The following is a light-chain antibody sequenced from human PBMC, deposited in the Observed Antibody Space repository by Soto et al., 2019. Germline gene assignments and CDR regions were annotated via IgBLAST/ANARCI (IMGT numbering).Light chain of an antibody. J-gene: IGKJ4*01. CDR3: QQRDDWPLT. V-gene: IGKV3-11*01. CDR1: QTVYNY. CDR2: DAS. Sequence: EIVLTQSPATLSLSPGERATLSCRASQTVYNYLGWYQQRPGQAPRLLISDASNRATGIPARFSGSGSGTDFTLTINSLEPEDLAVYFCQQRDDWPLTFGGGAKIEMK.